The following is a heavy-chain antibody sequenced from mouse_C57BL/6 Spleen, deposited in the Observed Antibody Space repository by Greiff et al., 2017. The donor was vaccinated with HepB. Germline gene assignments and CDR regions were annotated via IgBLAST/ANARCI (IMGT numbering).Heavy chain of an antibody. CDR3: ARPSYYYGSSSGYFDV. D-gene: IGHD1-1*01. Sequence: EVKLMESGGGLVKPGGSLKLSCAASGFTFSSYAMSWVRQTPEKRLEWVATISDGGSYTYYPDNVKGRFTLSRDNAKNNLYLQMSHLKSEDTAMYYCARPSYYYGSSSGYFDVWGTGTTVTVSS. J-gene: IGHJ1*03. CDR2: ISDGGSYT. CDR1: GFTFSSYA. V-gene: IGHV5-4*03.